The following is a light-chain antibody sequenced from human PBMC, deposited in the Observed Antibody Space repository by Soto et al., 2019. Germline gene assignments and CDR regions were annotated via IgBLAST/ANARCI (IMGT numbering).Light chain of an antibody. J-gene: IGLJ2*01. V-gene: IGLV2-14*01. CDR1: SSDVGGYNS. Sequence: QSALTQPASVSGSPGQSITISCTGTSSDVGGYNSVSWYQQHPAEAPKLMIYDVSNRPSGVSNRFSGSKSGNTASLTISGLQAEDESDYYCSSYTRSSAVVFGGGTKLTVL. CDR3: SSYTRSSAVV. CDR2: DVS.